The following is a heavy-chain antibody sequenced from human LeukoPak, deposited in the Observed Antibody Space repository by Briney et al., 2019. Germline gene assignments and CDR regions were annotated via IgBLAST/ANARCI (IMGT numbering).Heavy chain of an antibody. Sequence: ASVKVSCKTSGYTFTSYYMHWVRQAPGQGLEWMGIINPSGGSTSYAQKFQGRVTMTRDTFTSTVYMELSSLRSEDTAVYYCARDPCGGDCYKDYWGQGTLVTVSS. CDR3: ARDPCGGDCYKDY. J-gene: IGHJ4*02. CDR1: GYTFTSYY. D-gene: IGHD2-21*02. V-gene: IGHV1-46*01. CDR2: INPSGGST.